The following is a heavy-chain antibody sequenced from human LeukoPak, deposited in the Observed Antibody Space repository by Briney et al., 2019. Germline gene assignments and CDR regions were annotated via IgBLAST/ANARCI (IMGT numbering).Heavy chain of an antibody. CDR3: SRVKDILTAGWFGP. Sequence: ASVNVSCKATGYTFTYSYMHWVRQAPGQGLEWMGWINSNRGGTHYAHKFQGRVTMTRDTSISPAYMELSRRRSRQTAWYYVSRVKDILTAGWFGPWGQGTLVTVSS. CDR2: INSNRGGT. V-gene: IGHV1-2*07. J-gene: IGHJ5*02. D-gene: IGHD3-9*01. CDR1: GYTFTYSY.